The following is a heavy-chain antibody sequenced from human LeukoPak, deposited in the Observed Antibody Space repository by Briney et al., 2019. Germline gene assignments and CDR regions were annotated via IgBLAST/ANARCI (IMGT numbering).Heavy chain of an antibody. CDR3: ARGVAAAGTIDY. V-gene: IGHV3-21*01. CDR2: ISSSSSYI. CDR1: GFTISSYS. Sequence: GGSLRLSCAASGFTISSYSMNWVRQAPGKGLEWVSSISSSSSYIYYADSVKGRFTISRDNAKNSLYLQMNSLRAEDTAVYYCARGVAAAGTIDYWGQGTLVTVSS. D-gene: IGHD6-13*01. J-gene: IGHJ4*02.